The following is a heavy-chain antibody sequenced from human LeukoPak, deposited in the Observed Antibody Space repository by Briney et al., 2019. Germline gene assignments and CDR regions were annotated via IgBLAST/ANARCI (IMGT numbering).Heavy chain of an antibody. D-gene: IGHD6-13*01. Sequence: GASVKVSCKASGYTFTSYYMHWVRQAPGQGLEWMGIINPSGGSTSYAQKFQGRVTMTRDMSTSTVYMELSSLRSEDTAVYYCARDLRTSSSWFIRSAYYYMDVWGKGTTVTVSS. V-gene: IGHV1-46*01. CDR3: ARDLRTSSSWFIRSAYYYMDV. CDR2: INPSGGST. CDR1: GYTFTSYY. J-gene: IGHJ6*03.